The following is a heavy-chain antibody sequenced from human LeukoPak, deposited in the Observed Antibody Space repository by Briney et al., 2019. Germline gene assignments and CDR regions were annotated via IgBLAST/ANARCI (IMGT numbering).Heavy chain of an antibody. CDR3: ARDPLTTGFDY. V-gene: IGHV4-61*02. J-gene: IGHJ4*02. Sequence: PSETLSLTCTVSGGSITSGSHYWSWIRQPAGKGLEWIGRIYTSGSTDYNPSLKSRVTISVDTSKNQFSLKLSSVTAADTAVYYCARDPLTTGFDYWGQGTLVTVSS. CDR2: IYTSGST. CDR1: GGSITSGSHY. D-gene: IGHD3-22*01.